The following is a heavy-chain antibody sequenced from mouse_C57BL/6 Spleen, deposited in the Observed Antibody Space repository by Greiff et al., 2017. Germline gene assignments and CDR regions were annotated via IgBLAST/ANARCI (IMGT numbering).Heavy chain of an antibody. CDR3: ARSGGTKAMDY. CDR1: GYAFSSYW. Sequence: VQLQPSGAELVKPGASVKISCKASGYAFSSYWMNWVKQRPGKGLEWIGQIYPGDGDTNYNGKFKGKATLTADKSSSTAYMQLSSLTSEDSAVYFCARSGGTKAMDYWGQGTSVTVSS. J-gene: IGHJ4*01. CDR2: IYPGDGDT. D-gene: IGHD3-1*01. V-gene: IGHV1-80*01.